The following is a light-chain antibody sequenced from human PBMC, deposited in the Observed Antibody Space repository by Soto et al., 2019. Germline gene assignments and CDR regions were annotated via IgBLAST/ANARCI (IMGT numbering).Light chain of an antibody. Sequence: QLVLTQPPSASGTPGQRVTISCSGSSSNIGRNTVNWYQQLPGTAPKLLIYSTNQRPPGVPDRFSGSKSGTSASLAITGLQSEDEADYYCAAWDDSLNGRGVFGGGTKLTVL. CDR3: AAWDDSLNGRGV. J-gene: IGLJ3*02. CDR1: SSNIGRNT. CDR2: STN. V-gene: IGLV1-44*01.